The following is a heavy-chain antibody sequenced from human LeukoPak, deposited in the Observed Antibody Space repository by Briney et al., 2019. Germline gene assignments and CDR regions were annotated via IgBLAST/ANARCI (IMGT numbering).Heavy chain of an antibody. CDR3: VGTNCDFWSGYYLPRFDY. J-gene: IGHJ4*02. Sequence: GGSLRLSCAASGFTFSSYAMSWVRQAPGKGLEWVSAISGSGGSTYYADSVKGRFTISRDNSKNTLYLQMNSLRAEDTAVYYCVGTNCDFWSGYYLPRFDYWGQGTLVTVSS. D-gene: IGHD3-3*01. CDR1: GFTFSSYA. V-gene: IGHV3-23*01. CDR2: ISGSGGST.